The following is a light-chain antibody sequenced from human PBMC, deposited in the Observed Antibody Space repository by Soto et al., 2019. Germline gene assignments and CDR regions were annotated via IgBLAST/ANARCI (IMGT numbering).Light chain of an antibody. V-gene: IGKV1-33*01. J-gene: IGKJ4*01. CDR1: QDISNY. CDR2: DAS. CDR3: KQYEDLPLT. Sequence: DIQMTQSPSSLSASVGDRVTITCQASQDISNYLNWYQQKPGKAPKLLIFDASNVETGVPSRFSGSGSGTDFTFTIHSLQPEDAATYYCKQYEDLPLTFGGGTNVDIK.